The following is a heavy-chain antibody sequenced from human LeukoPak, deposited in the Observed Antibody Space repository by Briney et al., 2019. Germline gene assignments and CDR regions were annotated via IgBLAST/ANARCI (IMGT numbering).Heavy chain of an antibody. J-gene: IGHJ4*02. CDR2: IYHSGST. CDR1: GYSISSGYY. CDR3: ARDSSGWPVGWL. V-gene: IGHV4-38-2*02. Sequence: SETLSLTCTVSGYSISSGYYWGWIRQPPGKGLEWIGSIYHSGSTYYNPSLKSRVTISVDTSKNQFSLKLSSVTAADTAVYYCARDSSGWPVGWLWGQGTLVTVSS. D-gene: IGHD6-19*01.